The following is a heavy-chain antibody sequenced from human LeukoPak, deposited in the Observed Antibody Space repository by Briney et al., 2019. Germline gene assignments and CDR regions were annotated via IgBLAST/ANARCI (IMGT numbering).Heavy chain of an antibody. CDR2: TAYEGGEK. CDR1: GSTFSGHL. CDR3: AREGDRHLTFDY. V-gene: IGHV3-30*15. Sequence: PGGSLRLSCAASGSTFSGHLLHWVRQAPGKGLERVAGTAYEGGEKYYADSVSGRFTISRDNSDNTVYLQMSGLRLEDTAVYFCAREGDRHLTFDYWGRGTLVTVSS. D-gene: IGHD3-16*01. J-gene: IGHJ4*02.